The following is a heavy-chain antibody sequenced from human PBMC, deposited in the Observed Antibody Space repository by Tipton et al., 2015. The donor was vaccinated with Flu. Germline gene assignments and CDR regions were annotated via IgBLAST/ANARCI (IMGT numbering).Heavy chain of an antibody. V-gene: IGHV3-23*01. J-gene: IGHJ2*01. CDR3: AKIGLIGNWYFDI. Sequence: SLRLSCAASGLTFSSYGMSWVRQAPGKGLEWVSSISATGTYIYYADSVKGRFTISRDNSQNTLSLQMNSLRAEDTAVYYCAKIGLIGNWYFDIWGRGTLVTVSS. D-gene: IGHD2-8*01. CDR2: ISATGTYI. CDR1: GLTFSSYG.